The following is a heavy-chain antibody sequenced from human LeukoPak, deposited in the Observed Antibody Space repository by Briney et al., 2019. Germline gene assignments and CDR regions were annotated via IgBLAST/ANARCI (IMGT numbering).Heavy chain of an antibody. CDR1: GGSISSGDYY. CDR3: ARRNPIAAAGTPIY. V-gene: IGHV4-39*01. J-gene: IGHJ4*02. CDR2: IHDSGST. D-gene: IGHD6-13*01. Sequence: SETLSLTCTVSGGSISSGDYYWGWIRRPPGKGLQWIGSIHDSGSTYYNPSLKSRVTISVDTSKMRSSLKVASVTAADTAVYYCARRNPIAAAGTPIYWGQGTLVTVSS.